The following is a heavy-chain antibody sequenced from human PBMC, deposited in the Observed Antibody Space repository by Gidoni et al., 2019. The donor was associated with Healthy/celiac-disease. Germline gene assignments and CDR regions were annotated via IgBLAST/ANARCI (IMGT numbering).Heavy chain of an antibody. Sequence: QVTLRESGPALVTPTQTLTLTCTFSGFPLSTSGMCVSWIRQPPGKALEWLARIDWDDDKYYSTSLKTRLTISKDTSKNQVVLTMTNMDPVDTATYYCARTKLGYCSGGSCLSYGMDVWGQGTTVTVSS. V-gene: IGHV2-70*15. J-gene: IGHJ6*02. CDR1: GFPLSTSGMC. CDR3: ARTKLGYCSGGSCLSYGMDV. D-gene: IGHD2-15*01. CDR2: IDWDDDK.